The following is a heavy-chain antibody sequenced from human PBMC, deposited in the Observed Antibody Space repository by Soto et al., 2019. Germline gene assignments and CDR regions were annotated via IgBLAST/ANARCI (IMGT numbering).Heavy chain of an antibody. CDR2: IYYSGST. CDR1: GGSISSYY. V-gene: IGHV4-59*08. J-gene: IGHJ3*02. D-gene: IGHD3-16*01. CDR3: ARRYGWAFDI. Sequence: QVQLQESGPGLVKPSETLSLTCTVSGGSISSYYWSWIRQPPGKGLEWIGYIYYSGSTNYNPSLTSRVTISVDTSKTQFSLKLRSVTAADTAVYYCARRYGWAFDIWGQGTMVTVSS.